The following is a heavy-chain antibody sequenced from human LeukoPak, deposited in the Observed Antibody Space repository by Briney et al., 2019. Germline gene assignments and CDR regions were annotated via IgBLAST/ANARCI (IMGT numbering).Heavy chain of an antibody. CDR2: ITNNGTTI. Sequence: GGSLRLSCAASGFTFSSYAMNWVRQAPGKGLEWVSYITNNGTTIYYADSVKGRFTISRNNAENSLYLQMNSLRAEDTAIYYCARDQWLAYYYHGMDVWGQGTTVTVSS. D-gene: IGHD6-19*01. V-gene: IGHV3-48*03. CDR3: ARDQWLAYYYHGMDV. J-gene: IGHJ6*02. CDR1: GFTFSSYA.